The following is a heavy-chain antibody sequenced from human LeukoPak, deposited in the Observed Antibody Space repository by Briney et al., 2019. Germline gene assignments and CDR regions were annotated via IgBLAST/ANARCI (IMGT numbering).Heavy chain of an antibody. CDR2: IYYSGSS. D-gene: IGHD3-22*01. Sequence: PSETLSLTCSVSGGSISSSSSYWGWIRQPPGKGLEWIGSIYYSGSSFDNPALKSRVTISVDTSKNQFSLKLSSVTAADTAVYYCARDERYDSSGYPFDYWGQGTLVTVSS. J-gene: IGHJ4*02. CDR1: GGSISSSSSY. CDR3: ARDERYDSSGYPFDY. V-gene: IGHV4-39*02.